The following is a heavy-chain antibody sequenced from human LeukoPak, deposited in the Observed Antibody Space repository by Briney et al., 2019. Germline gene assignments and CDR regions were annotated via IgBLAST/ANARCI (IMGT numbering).Heavy chain of an antibody. CDR2: ISGSGGST. CDR1: GFTFSSYA. V-gene: IGHV3-23*01. J-gene: IGHJ4*02. D-gene: IGHD2-2*01. CDR3: AKGGYCSSTSCYVRPFDY. Sequence: PGGSLRLSCAASGFTFSSYAMSWVRQAPGKGLEWVSAISGSGGSTYYADSVKGRFTISRDNSKNTLYLQMNSLRAEDTAVYYCAKGGYCSSTSCYVRPFDYWGQGTLVTVSS.